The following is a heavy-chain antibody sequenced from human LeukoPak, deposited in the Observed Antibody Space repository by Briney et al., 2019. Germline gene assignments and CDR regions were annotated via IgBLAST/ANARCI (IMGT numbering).Heavy chain of an antibody. CDR3: ATFMNSNYDILTGSPGAFDI. V-gene: IGHV4-38-2*02. Sequence: SETLSLTCTVSGYSISSGYYWGWIRQPPGKGLEWIGSISHSGSTYYNPSLKSRVTISVDTSKNQFSLKLSSVTAADTAVYYCATFMNSNYDILTGSPGAFDIWGQGTMVTVSS. D-gene: IGHD3-9*01. J-gene: IGHJ3*02. CDR2: ISHSGST. CDR1: GYSISSGYY.